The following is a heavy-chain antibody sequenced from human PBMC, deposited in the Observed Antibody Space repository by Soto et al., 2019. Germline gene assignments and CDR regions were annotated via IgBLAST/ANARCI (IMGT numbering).Heavy chain of an antibody. CDR3: ARVGPVTYYYYGMDV. J-gene: IGHJ6*02. Sequence: QVQLVQSGAEVKKPGSSVKVSCKASGGTFSSYTISWVRQAPGQGLEWMGRIIPILGIANYAQKFQGRVKITADKSTSTAYMELSSLRSEDTAVYYCARVGPVTYYYYGMDVWGQGTTVTVSS. CDR2: IIPILGIA. CDR1: GGTFSSYT. V-gene: IGHV1-69*02. D-gene: IGHD1-26*01.